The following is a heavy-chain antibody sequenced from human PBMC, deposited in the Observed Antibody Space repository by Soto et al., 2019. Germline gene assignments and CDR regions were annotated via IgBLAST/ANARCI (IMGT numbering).Heavy chain of an antibody. V-gene: IGHV3-21*01. CDR2: ISSSSSYI. D-gene: IGHD6-13*01. CDR1: GFTFSSYS. CDR3: ARDLTGQYSSSWGLMSY. Sequence: GGSLRLSCAASGFTFSSYSMNWVRQAPGKGLEWVSSISSSSSYIYYADSVKGRFTISRDNAKNSLYLQMNSLRAEDTAVYYCARDLTGQYSSSWGLMSYWGQGTLVTVSS. J-gene: IGHJ4*02.